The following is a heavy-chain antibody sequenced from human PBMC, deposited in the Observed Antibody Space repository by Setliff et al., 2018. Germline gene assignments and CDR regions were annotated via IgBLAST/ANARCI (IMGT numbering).Heavy chain of an antibody. Sequence: ASVKVSCKASGYTFTDYGVTWVRQAPGQGLEWVGWISPYSGNTYYAPKFQGRITMTTDTSTTTAYMGLKSLRSDDTAIYYCSRLVRYCTRTSCQRLSGDDYWGQGARVTVSS. CDR2: ISPYSGNT. D-gene: IGHD2-2*01. V-gene: IGHV1-18*01. CDR3: SRLVRYCTRTSCQRLSGDDY. J-gene: IGHJ4*02. CDR1: GYTFTDYG.